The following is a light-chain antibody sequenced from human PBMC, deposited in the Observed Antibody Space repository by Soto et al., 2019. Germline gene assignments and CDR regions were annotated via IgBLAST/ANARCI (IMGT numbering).Light chain of an antibody. CDR1: SSDVGAYNY. CDR2: DVT. Sequence: QSVLTQPASVSGSPVQSITISCTGTSSDVGAYNYVSWYQQYPGRAPKLMIYDVTNRPSGVSNRFSGSKSGNTASLTISGLQAEDEADYYCSSYTASRTRVFGTGTKVTVL. J-gene: IGLJ1*01. CDR3: SSYTASRTRV. V-gene: IGLV2-14*03.